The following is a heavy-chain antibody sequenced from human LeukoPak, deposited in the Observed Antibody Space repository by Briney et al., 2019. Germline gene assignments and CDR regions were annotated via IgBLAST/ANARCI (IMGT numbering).Heavy chain of an antibody. D-gene: IGHD4-23*01. V-gene: IGHV3-23*01. CDR2: IIGSGGST. J-gene: IGHJ3*02. Sequence: GGSLRLSCAASGFTFSSYAMSWVRQAPGKGLEWVSAIIGSGGSTYYADSVKGRFTISRDNSKNTLYLQMNSLRAEDTAVYYCANTPPPDYGGVLPRDIWGQGTMVTVSS. CDR3: ANTPPPDYGGVLPRDI. CDR1: GFTFSSYA.